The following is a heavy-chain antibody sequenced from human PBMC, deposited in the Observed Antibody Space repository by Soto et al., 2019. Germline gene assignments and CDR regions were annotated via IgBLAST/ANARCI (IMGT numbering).Heavy chain of an antibody. J-gene: IGHJ4*02. CDR3: ARFNSGGECRETYFLS. V-gene: IGHV3-48*01. CDR2: ISGSSSTI. D-gene: IGHD2-21*01. CDR1: GFTFSYYS. Sequence: PGGSLRLSCAASGFTFSYYSMNWVRQAPGKGLEWVSYISGSSSTIYYADSVKGRFTISRDNAKNSLYLQMNSLRAEDTAVYYCARFNSGGECRETYFLSWGQGPLVTVSS.